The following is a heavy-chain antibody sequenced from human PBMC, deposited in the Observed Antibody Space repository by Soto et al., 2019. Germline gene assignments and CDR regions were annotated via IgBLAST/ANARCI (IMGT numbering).Heavy chain of an antibody. Sequence: ASVKVSCKASGYTFTNFGISWLRQAPGQGPEWMGWISTSDGNTNYAQKLQGRVAMTTDTSTTTAYMELRGLNFDDTAVYYCARWAFCSNDWYFGALDFWGQGTLVTVSS. D-gene: IGHD3-9*01. CDR2: ISTSDGNT. J-gene: IGHJ3*01. CDR3: ARWAFCSNDWYFGALDF. CDR1: GYTFTNFG. V-gene: IGHV1-18*04.